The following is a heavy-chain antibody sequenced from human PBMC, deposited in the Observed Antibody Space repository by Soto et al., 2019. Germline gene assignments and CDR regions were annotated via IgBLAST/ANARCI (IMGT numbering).Heavy chain of an antibody. J-gene: IGHJ5*02. CDR3: ARVHSSGIFYFVDP. CDR1: GGPFDSYV. D-gene: IGHD3-10*01. V-gene: IGHV1-69*01. Sequence: SVKVSCKASGGPFDSYVIIWLRQAPGQGLEWMGGIMPIFGTPNYAQKFRGRVTISADESTSTAYLELSSLTSDDTAVYYCARVHSSGIFYFVDPWGQGTLVTVSS. CDR2: IMPIFGTP.